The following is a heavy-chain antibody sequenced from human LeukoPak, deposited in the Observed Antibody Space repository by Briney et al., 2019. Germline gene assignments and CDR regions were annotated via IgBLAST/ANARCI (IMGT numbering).Heavy chain of an antibody. V-gene: IGHV4-59*01. Sequence: SETLSLTCTVSGGSISSYYWSWIRQPPGKGLEWIGYIYYSGSTNYSPSLKSRVTISVDTSKNQFSLKLSSVTAADTAVYYCARDYYYYYGMDVWGQGTTVTVSS. CDR2: IYYSGST. CDR1: GGSISSYY. CDR3: ARDYYYYYGMDV. J-gene: IGHJ6*02.